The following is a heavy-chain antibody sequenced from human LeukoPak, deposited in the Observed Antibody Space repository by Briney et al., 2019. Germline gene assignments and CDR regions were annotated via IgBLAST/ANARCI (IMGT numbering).Heavy chain of an antibody. CDR1: GFTFSSYS. Sequence: GGSLRLSCAASGFTFSSYSMNWVRQAPGKGLEWVSSISSGGNYIYYADSVKGRSTISRDNANNSLYLQMNSLRAEDTAVYYCARDGYASGWYLEPDFDYWGQGTLVTVSS. CDR2: ISSGGNYI. CDR3: ARDGYASGWYLEPDFDY. D-gene: IGHD6-19*01. J-gene: IGHJ4*02. V-gene: IGHV3-21*01.